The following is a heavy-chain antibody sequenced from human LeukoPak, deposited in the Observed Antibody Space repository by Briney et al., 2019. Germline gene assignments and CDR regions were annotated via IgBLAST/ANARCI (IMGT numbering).Heavy chain of an antibody. CDR3: ARGYDSSGYFFDY. V-gene: IGHV4-34*01. CDR1: GGSFSGYY. D-gene: IGHD3-22*01. Sequence: SETLSLTCAVYGGSFSGYYWSWIRQPPGKGLEWIGEINHSGSTNYNPSLKSRVTISVDTSKNQFSLKLSSVTAADTAVYYCARGYDSSGYFFDYWGQGTLVTVSS. J-gene: IGHJ4*02. CDR2: INHSGST.